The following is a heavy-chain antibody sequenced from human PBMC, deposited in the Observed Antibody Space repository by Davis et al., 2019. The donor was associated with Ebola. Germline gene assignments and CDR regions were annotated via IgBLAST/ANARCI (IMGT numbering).Heavy chain of an antibody. CDR3: TSTVTNGDY. D-gene: IGHD4-17*01. Sequence: GGSLRLSCAASGFTFSSYAMHWVRQASGKGLEWVGRIRSKANSYATAYAASVKGRFTISRDDSKNTAYLQMNSLKTEDTAVYYCTSTVTNGDYWGQGTLVTVSS. V-gene: IGHV3-73*01. CDR2: IRSKANSYAT. CDR1: GFTFSSYA. J-gene: IGHJ4*02.